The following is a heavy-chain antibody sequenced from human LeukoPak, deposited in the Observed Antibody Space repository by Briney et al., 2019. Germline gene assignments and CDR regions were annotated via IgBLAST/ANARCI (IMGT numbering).Heavy chain of an antibody. CDR1: GYTFTGYY. D-gene: IGHD3-9*01. Sequence: ASVKVSCKASGYTFTGYYIHWVRQAPGQGLEWMGWINPNSGGTNYAQKFQGRVTMTRDTSISTAYMELSRLRSDDTAVYYCARGGILTGYSYNWFDPWGQGTLVTVSS. CDR3: ARGGILTGYSYNWFDP. CDR2: INPNSGGT. J-gene: IGHJ5*02. V-gene: IGHV1-2*02.